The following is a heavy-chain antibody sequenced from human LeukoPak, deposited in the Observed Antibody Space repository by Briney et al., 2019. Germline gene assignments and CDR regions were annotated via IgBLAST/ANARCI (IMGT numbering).Heavy chain of an antibody. CDR1: GGSISSGDYY. V-gene: IGHV4-61*08. CDR2: IYYSGST. D-gene: IGHD3-10*01. J-gene: IGHJ1*01. Sequence: SQTLSLTCTVSGGSISSGDYYWSWIRQPPGKGLEWIGYIYYSGSTNYNPSLKSRVTISVDTSKNQFSLKLSSVTAADTAVYYCARAKYYYGSGSFEHWGQGTLVTVSS. CDR3: ARAKYYYGSGSFEH.